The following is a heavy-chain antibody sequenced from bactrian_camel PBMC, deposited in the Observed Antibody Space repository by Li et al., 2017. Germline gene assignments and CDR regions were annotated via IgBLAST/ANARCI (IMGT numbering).Heavy chain of an antibody. CDR3: ATCGSTWDLSS. V-gene: IGHV3S40*01. CDR1: GFAFSNYA. CDR2: INGGGDYK. J-gene: IGHJ4*01. Sequence: EVQLVESGGDLVQPGGSLRLSCTASGFAFSNYAMSWVRQAPGKGLEWVSGINGGGDYKYYADFVRGRFTISRDNAKNTVYLHLNTLKTEDMAMYYCATCGSTWDLSSWGRGTQVTVS. D-gene: IGHD6*01.